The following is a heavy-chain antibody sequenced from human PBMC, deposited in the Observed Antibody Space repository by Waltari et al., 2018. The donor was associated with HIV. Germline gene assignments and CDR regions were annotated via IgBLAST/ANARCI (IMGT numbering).Heavy chain of an antibody. V-gene: IGHV1-8*01. CDR3: ARYISDYYDSSGYSDY. CDR2: MNPNSGNT. CDR1: GYTFTSYD. Sequence: QVQLVQSGAEVKKPGASVKVSCKASGYTFTSYDINWVRQATGQGLEWMGWMNPNSGNTGYAQKFQGRVTMTRNTSISTAYMELSSLRSEDTAVYYCARYISDYYDSSGYSDYWGQGTLVTVSS. J-gene: IGHJ4*02. D-gene: IGHD3-22*01.